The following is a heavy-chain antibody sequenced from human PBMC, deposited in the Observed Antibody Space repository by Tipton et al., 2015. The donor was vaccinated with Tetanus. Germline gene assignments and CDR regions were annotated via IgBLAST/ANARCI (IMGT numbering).Heavy chain of an antibody. Sequence: GLVKPSETLSLNCTVSGGSINTYYWSWIRQPPGRGLEWIGYVHYSGKTNYSPSLTSRVTLSVDTSRKQFSLRLNSVTAADTAMYYCVRSSPIRVADKWGVDWFDPWGQGTLVTVSS. CDR1: GGSINTYY. CDR3: VRSSPIRVADKWGVDWFDP. V-gene: IGHV4-59*01. J-gene: IGHJ5*02. CDR2: VHYSGKT. D-gene: IGHD6-19*01.